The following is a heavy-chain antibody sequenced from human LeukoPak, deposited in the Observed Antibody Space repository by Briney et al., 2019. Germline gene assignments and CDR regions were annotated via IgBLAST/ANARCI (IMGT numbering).Heavy chain of an antibody. V-gene: IGHV4-34*01. J-gene: IGHJ4*02. D-gene: IGHD3-22*01. CDR3: ARLAIGAGY. Sequence: KPSETLSLTCAVYGRSFSGYYWSWIRQPPGKGLEWIGEINHSGSTNYNPSLKSRVTISVDTSKNQFSLKLSSVTAADTAVYYCARLAIGAGYWGQGTLVTVSS. CDR2: INHSGST. CDR1: GRSFSGYY.